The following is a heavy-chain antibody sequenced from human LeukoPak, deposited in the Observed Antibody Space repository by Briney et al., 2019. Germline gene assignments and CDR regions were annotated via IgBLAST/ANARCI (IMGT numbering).Heavy chain of an antibody. CDR2: ISGSGSNT. Sequence: GGSLRLSCAASGFTFSSYAMTWVRQAPGKGLEWVSAISGSGSNTYYADSVKGRFTISRDNAKNSLYLQMNSLRAEDTAVYYCARVRQQLVRDYGIAFDIWGQGTMVTVSS. CDR3: ARVRQQLVRDYGIAFDI. V-gene: IGHV3-21*01. CDR1: GFTFSSYA. D-gene: IGHD6-13*01. J-gene: IGHJ3*02.